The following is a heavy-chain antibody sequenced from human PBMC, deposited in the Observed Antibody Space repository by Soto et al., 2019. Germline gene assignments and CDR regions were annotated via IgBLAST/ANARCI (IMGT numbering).Heavy chain of an antibody. D-gene: IGHD1-20*01. CDR2: ISANDVGT. V-gene: IGHV3-23*01. Sequence: GSLRLSCEASGFTLRNYAMTWIRQAPGKGLEWVSLISANDVGTYYAESVKTRFTISTDQSRNTVYLQMDRLRADDTAIYYCAKAKNDYNWDNRPPFDYWGQGTLVTVSS. J-gene: IGHJ4*02. CDR3: AKAKNDYNWDNRPPFDY. CDR1: GFTLRNYA.